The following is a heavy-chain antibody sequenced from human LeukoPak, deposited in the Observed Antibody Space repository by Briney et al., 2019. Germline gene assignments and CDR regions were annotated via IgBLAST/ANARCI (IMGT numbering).Heavy chain of an antibody. CDR1: GFSFSSHE. CDR3: ARDSFHYYGMDV. Sequence: GGSLRLSCVASGFSFSSHEMNWVRQAPGKGLEWVSYVSNTERTTCYADSVKGRFTISRDNAKNSLYLQMNSLRAEDTAVYYCARDSFHYYGMDVWGQGTTVTVSS. J-gene: IGHJ6*02. CDR2: VSNTERTT. V-gene: IGHV3-48*03.